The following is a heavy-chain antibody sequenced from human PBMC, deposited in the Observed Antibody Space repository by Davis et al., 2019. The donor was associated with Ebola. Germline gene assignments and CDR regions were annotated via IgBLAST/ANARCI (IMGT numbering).Heavy chain of an antibody. D-gene: IGHD6-13*01. CDR2: ISSSGSTI. V-gene: IGHV3-48*03. Sequence: PGGSLRLSCAASGFTFSSYEMNWVRQAPGKGLEWVSYISSSGSTIYYADSVKGRFTISRDNSKNTLYLQMNSLRAEDTAVYYCARPPQLSWYLEYYFDYWGQGTLVTVSS. CDR3: ARPPQLSWYLEYYFDY. J-gene: IGHJ4*02. CDR1: GFTFSSYE.